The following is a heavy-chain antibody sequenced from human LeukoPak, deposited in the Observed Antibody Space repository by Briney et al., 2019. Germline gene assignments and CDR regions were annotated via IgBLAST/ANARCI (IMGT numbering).Heavy chain of an antibody. CDR2: IDHSGAT. CDR3: ARSGTYQYSSTSDY. V-gene: IGHV4-4*02. J-gene: IGHJ4*02. Sequence: SETLSLTCAVSGGSISSYNWWSWVRQTPGKRLEWIGEIDHSGATNYNPSLKSRVTISLDTSKNQFSLKLTSVIAADTAVYFCARSGTYQYSSTSDYWGQGTLVTVSS. CDR1: GGSISSYNW. D-gene: IGHD6-13*01.